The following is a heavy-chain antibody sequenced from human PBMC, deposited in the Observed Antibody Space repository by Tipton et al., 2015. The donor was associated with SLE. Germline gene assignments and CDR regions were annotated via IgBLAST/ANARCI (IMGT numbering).Heavy chain of an antibody. CDR3: AKTTIFGVVVYYFDS. V-gene: IGHV3-23*03. Sequence: FTISRDNSKNTLFLEMNSLTADDTAVYYCAKTTIFGVVVYYFDSWGQGTLVTVSA. D-gene: IGHD3-3*01. J-gene: IGHJ4*01.